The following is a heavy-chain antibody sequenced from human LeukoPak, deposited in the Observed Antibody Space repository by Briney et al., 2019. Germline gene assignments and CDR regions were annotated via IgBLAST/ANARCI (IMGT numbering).Heavy chain of an antibody. CDR1: GFTFSSYA. D-gene: IGHD1-14*01. CDR3: AKGTNPTDY. CDR2: ISGSGGST. Sequence: GGSLRLSCAASGFTFSSYAMSWVRQAPGKGLEWVSAISGSGGSTYYADSVKGRVTISRDNSRNTLYLFMNSLRAEDTAVYYCAKGTNPTDYWGQGTLVTVSS. V-gene: IGHV3-23*01. J-gene: IGHJ4*02.